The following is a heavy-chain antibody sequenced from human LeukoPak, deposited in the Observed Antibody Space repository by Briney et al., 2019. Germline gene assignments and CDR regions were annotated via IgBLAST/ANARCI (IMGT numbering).Heavy chain of an antibody. D-gene: IGHD2-15*01. CDR2: IYPGDSDT. J-gene: IGHJ3*02. CDR1: GYSFTSCW. Sequence: GESLKISCKGSGYSFTSCWIGWVRQMPGKGLEWMGIIYPGDSDTRYSPSFQGQVTISVDKSISTAYLQWSSLKASDTAMYYCARRGYCSGGGCYSNPFDIWGQGTTVTVSS. CDR3: ARRGYCSGGGCYSNPFDI. V-gene: IGHV5-51*01.